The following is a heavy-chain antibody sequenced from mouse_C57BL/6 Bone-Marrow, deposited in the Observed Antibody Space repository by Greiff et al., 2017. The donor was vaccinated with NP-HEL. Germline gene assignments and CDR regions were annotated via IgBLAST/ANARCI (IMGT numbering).Heavy chain of an antibody. CDR3: ARVPCHYYGSLYWYFDV. J-gene: IGHJ1*03. V-gene: IGHV2-2*01. CDR1: GFSLTSYG. Sequence: QVQLQQSGPGLVQPSQSLSITCTVSGFSLTSYGVHWVRQSPGKGLEWLGVIWRGGSTDYNAAFISRLSISKDNSKSQVFFKMNSLQADDTAIYYCARVPCHYYGSLYWYFDVWGTGTTVTVSS. CDR2: IWRGGST. D-gene: IGHD1-1*01.